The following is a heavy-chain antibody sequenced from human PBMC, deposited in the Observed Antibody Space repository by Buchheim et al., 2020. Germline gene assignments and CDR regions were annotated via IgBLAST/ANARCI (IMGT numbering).Heavy chain of an antibody. Sequence: QITLKESGPTLVKPTQTLTLTCTFSGFSLSTSGVGVGWIRQSSGKALEWLALIYWDDDKRYSPSLKSRLTITKDTSKHQVVLTVTNMDPVDTATYFCARRLRNSSGKRGFDPWGQGTL. CDR3: ARRLRNSSGKRGFDP. J-gene: IGHJ5*02. CDR1: GFSLSTSGVG. V-gene: IGHV2-5*02. CDR2: IYWDDDK. D-gene: IGHD6-19*01.